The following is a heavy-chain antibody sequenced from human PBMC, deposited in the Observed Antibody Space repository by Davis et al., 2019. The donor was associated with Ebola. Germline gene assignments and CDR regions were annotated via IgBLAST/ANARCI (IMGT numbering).Heavy chain of an antibody. V-gene: IGHV1-8*01. CDR2: MNPNSGNT. CDR3: AREGRVTMVRGVLYYYYGMDV. CDR1: GYTFTSYD. D-gene: IGHD3-10*01. J-gene: IGHJ6*02. Sequence: ASVKVSCKASGYTFTSYDINWVRQATGQGLEWMGWMNPNSGNTGYAQKFQGRVTMTRNSSISTAYMELSRLRSDDTAVYYCAREGRVTMVRGVLYYYYGMDVWGQGTTVTVSS.